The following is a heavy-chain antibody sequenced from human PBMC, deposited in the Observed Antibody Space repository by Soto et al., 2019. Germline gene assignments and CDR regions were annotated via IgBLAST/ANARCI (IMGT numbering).Heavy chain of an antibody. CDR1: GYTFTGYY. CDR3: ARGGPDYDILTGTRGPWFDP. V-gene: IGHV1-2*02. D-gene: IGHD3-9*01. CDR2: INPNSGGT. J-gene: IGHJ5*02. Sequence: GASVKVSCKASGYTFTGYYMYWVRQAPGQGLEWMGWINPNSGGTNYAQKFQGRVTMTRDTSISTAYMELSRLRSDDTAVYYCARGGPDYDILTGTRGPWFDPWGQGTLVTAPQ.